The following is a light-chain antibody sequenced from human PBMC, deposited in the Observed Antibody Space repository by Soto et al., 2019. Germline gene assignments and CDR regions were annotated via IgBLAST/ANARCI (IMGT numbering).Light chain of an antibody. CDR3: QQYGSSPLT. CDR1: QSVSNNY. CDR2: GAF. V-gene: IGKV3-20*01. J-gene: IGKJ4*01. Sequence: EIVLAQSAGTRSFSPGERATLSCRASQSVSNNYLAWYQQKPGQAPRLLIYGAFSRATGIPDRFSGGGSGTDFTLTISRLEPEDFAVYYCQQYGSSPLTFGGGTKVDIK.